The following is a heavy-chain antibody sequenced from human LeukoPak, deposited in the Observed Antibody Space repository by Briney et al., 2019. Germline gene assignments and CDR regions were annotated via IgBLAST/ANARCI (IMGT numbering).Heavy chain of an antibody. CDR3: AREGYFGGAFDI. D-gene: IGHD2-15*01. J-gene: IGHJ3*02. CDR1: GGSISSGDYY. V-gene: IGHV4-30-4*01. Sequence: SETLSLTCTVSGGSISSGDYYWSWLRQPPGKGLVWIGYIYYSGSTYYNPSLKSRVTISVDTSKNQFSLKLSSVTAADTAVYYCAREGYFGGAFDIWGQGTMVTVSS. CDR2: IYYSGST.